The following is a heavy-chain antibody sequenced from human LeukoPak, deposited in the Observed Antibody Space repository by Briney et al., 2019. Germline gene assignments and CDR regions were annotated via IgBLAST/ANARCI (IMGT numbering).Heavy chain of an antibody. V-gene: IGHV4-59*01. CDR3: ARDFHDSSGPWFDP. CDR2: IYYSGST. CDR1: GGSISSYY. J-gene: IGHJ5*02. D-gene: IGHD3-22*01. Sequence: PSETLSLTCTVSGGSISSYYWSWIRQPPGKGLEWIGYIYYSGSTNYNPSLKSRVTISVDTSKNQFSLKLSSVTAADTAVYYCARDFHDSSGPWFDPWGQGTLVTVSS.